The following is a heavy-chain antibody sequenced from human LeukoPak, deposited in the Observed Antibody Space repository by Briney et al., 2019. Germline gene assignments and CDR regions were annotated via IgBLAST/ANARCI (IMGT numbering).Heavy chain of an antibody. V-gene: IGHV3-30*02. CDR3: AKDGLGGFDY. Sequence: GGSLRLSCAASGFTFSNYAMSWVRQAPGKGLEWVAFIRYDGSNKYYADSVKGRFTISRDNSKNTLYLQMNSLRAEDTAVYYCAKDGLGGFDYWGQGTLVTVSS. CDR1: GFTFSNYA. CDR2: IRYDGSNK. D-gene: IGHD3-16*01. J-gene: IGHJ4*02.